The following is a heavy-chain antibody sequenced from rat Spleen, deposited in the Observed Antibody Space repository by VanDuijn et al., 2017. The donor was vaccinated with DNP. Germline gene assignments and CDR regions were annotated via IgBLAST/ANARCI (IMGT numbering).Heavy chain of an antibody. D-gene: IGHD1-2*01. Sequence: QVQLKESGPGLVQPSRTLSLTCTVSGFSLTSYGVSWVRQPPGKGLEWIAAIWGGGSTDYNSSLKSRLSISRDTSKSQVLLEMNSLQTEDTAMYFCARWHLYLSYFDYWGQGVMVTVSS. CDR3: ARWHLYLSYFDY. CDR1: GFSLTSYG. J-gene: IGHJ2*01. V-gene: IGHV2-16*01. CDR2: IWGGGST.